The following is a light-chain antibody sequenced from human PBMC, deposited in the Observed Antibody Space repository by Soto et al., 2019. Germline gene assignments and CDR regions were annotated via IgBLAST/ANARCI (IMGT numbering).Light chain of an antibody. CDR3: SSYAGSHNVV. Sequence: QSALTQPPSASGSPGQSVTISCTGTNSDVGGYDYVSWYQQHPGKAPKLVISEVSKRPSGVPARFSGSKSGNTASLTVSGLQAEDEADYYCSSYAGSHNVVFGGGTKLTVL. CDR1: NSDVGGYDY. V-gene: IGLV2-8*01. CDR2: EVS. J-gene: IGLJ2*01.